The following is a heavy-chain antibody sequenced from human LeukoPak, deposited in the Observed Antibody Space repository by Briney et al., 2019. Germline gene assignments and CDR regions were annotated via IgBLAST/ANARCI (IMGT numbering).Heavy chain of an antibody. V-gene: IGHV4-30-2*01. Sequence: SETLSLTCAVSGGSISSGGYSWSWIRQPPGKGLEWIGYIYHSGSTYYNPSLKSRVTISVDRPKNQFSLKLSSVTAADTAVYYCARRGDYYDSSGYQGAFDIWGQGTMVTVSS. CDR1: GGSISSGGYS. CDR3: ARRGDYYDSSGYQGAFDI. D-gene: IGHD3-22*01. CDR2: IYHSGST. J-gene: IGHJ3*02.